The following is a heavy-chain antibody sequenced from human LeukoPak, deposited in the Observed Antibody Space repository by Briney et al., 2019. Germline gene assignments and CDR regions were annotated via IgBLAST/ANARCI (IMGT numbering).Heavy chain of an antibody. CDR1: GYTFTSYG. CDR2: ISAYNGNT. CDR3: TTEGVPGYHWNDGDY. J-gene: IGHJ4*02. V-gene: IGHV1-18*01. Sequence: ASVKVSCKASGYTFTSYGISWVRQAPGQGLEWVGWISAYNGNTNYAQKLQGRVTMTTDTSTSTAYMELNSLRSEDTAVYYCTTEGVPGYHWNDGDYWGQGTLVTISS. D-gene: IGHD1-20*01.